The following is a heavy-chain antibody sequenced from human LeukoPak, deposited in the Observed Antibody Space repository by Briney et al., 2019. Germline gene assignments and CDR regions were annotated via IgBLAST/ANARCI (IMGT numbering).Heavy chain of an antibody. V-gene: IGHV3-21*01. CDR1: GFTFSSYS. D-gene: IGHD4-17*01. CDR2: ISSSSSYI. Sequence: GGSLRLFCAASGFTFSSYSMNWVRQAPGKGLEWVSSISSSSSYIYYADSVKGRFTISRDNAKNSLYLQMNSLRAEDTAVYYCARTYGDWEGWFDPWGQGTLVTVSS. J-gene: IGHJ5*02. CDR3: ARTYGDWEGWFDP.